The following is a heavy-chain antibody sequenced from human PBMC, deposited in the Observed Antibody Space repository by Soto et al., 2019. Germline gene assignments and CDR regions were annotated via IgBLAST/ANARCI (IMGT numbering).Heavy chain of an antibody. V-gene: IGHV4-34*01. D-gene: IGHD5-12*01. J-gene: IGHJ6*02. CDR3: ASPGYSGYVYGMDV. CDR1: GGSFSGYY. Sequence: QVQLQQWGAGLLKPSETLSLTCAVYGGSFSGYYWSWIRQPPGKGLEWIGEINHSGSTNYNPSLKSRVTISVDTSKNQFSLKLSSVTAADTAVYYCASPGYSGYVYGMDVWGQGTTVTVSS. CDR2: INHSGST.